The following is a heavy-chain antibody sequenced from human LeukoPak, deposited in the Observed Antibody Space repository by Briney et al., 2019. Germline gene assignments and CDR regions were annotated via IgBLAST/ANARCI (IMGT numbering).Heavy chain of an antibody. CDR3: ATTPYYYYYGMDV. V-gene: IGHV3-23*01. J-gene: IGHJ6*02. D-gene: IGHD4-11*01. Sequence: PGGSLRLSCTASGFTFSSYTMTWVHQAPGKGLKWVSTITTGDGNTYYADSVKGRFTVSRDDSKNTLYLQMNSLRAEDTAVYYCATTPYYYYYGMDVWGQGTTVTVSS. CDR1: GFTFSSYT. CDR2: ITTGDGNT.